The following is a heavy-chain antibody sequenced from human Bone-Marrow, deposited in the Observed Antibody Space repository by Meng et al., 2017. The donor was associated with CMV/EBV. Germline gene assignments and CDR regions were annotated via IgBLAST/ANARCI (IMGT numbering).Heavy chain of an antibody. V-gene: IGHV3-21*01. CDR1: GFTFTAYT. CDR2: ISSSSAFI. D-gene: IGHD4-17*01. CDR3: AREAYGDYAVGY. J-gene: IGHJ4*02. Sequence: LSCAASGFTFTAYTMNWVRQAPGKGLEWVSSISSSSAFIYYAHSVEGRFIISRDNARKSLYLQMNSLRADDTAVYYCAREAYGDYAVGYWGQGTLV.